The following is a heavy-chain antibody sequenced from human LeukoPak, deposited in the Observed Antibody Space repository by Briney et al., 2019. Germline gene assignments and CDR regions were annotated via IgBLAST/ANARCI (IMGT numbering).Heavy chain of an antibody. D-gene: IGHD6-19*01. Sequence: GGSLRLSCAASGFTFSSYSMNWVRQAPGKGLEWVSYISSSSSTIYYADSVKGRFTISRDNAKNSLYLQMNSLRAEDTAVYYCARDRGIAVAGTDYWGQGTLVTVSS. CDR1: GFTFSSYS. V-gene: IGHV3-48*04. J-gene: IGHJ4*02. CDR2: ISSSSSTI. CDR3: ARDRGIAVAGTDY.